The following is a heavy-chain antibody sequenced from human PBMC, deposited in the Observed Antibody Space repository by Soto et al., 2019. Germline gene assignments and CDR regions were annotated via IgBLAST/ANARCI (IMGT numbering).Heavy chain of an antibody. CDR2: IWYDGSNK. J-gene: IGHJ4*02. CDR3: ARDGDYDYVWGSYRTTRSNPFPDY. Sequence: PGGSLRLSCAASGFTFSSYGMHLVRQAPGKGLEWVAVIWYDGSNKYYADSVKGRFTISRDNSKNTLYLQMNSLRAEDTAVYYCARDGDYDYVWGSYRTTRSNPFPDYWGQGTLVTVSS. D-gene: IGHD3-16*02. V-gene: IGHV3-33*01. CDR1: GFTFSSYG.